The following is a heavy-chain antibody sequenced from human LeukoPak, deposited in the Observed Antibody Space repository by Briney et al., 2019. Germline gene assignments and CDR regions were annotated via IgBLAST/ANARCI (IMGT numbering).Heavy chain of an antibody. CDR1: GFTFSSYA. J-gene: IGHJ6*03. V-gene: IGHV3-23*01. CDR3: AKYSSSGDYYYYYYMDV. CDR2: ISGSGGST. Sequence: GGSLRLSCAASGFTFSSYAMSWVRQAPGKGLEWVSAISGSGGSTYYADSVKGRFTISRDNSKNTLYLQMNSLRAEDTAVYYCAKYSSSGDYYYYYYMDVWGKGTTVTVSS. D-gene: IGHD6-13*01.